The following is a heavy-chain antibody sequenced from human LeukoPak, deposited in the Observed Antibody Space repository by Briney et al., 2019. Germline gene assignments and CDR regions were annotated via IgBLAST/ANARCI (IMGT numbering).Heavy chain of an antibody. J-gene: IGHJ4*02. CDR2: IYDSGST. V-gene: IGHV4-39*01. Sequence: PSETLSLTCTVSGGSIRSSYYYWGWIRQPPGKGLEWIGSIYDSGSTYYNPSLKSRVTISVDTSKNQFSLKLSSVTAADTAVYYCARRAVYSSGWDFDYWGQGTLVTVSS. D-gene: IGHD6-19*01. CDR1: GGSIRSSYYY. CDR3: ARRAVYSSGWDFDY.